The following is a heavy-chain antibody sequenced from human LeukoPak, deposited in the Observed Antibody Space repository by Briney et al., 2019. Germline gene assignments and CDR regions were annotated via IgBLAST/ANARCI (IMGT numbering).Heavy chain of an antibody. D-gene: IGHD5-12*01. CDR1: GITLSNYG. V-gene: IGHV3-23*01. Sequence: GGSLRLSCAVSGITLSNYGMSWVRQAPGKGLEWVSLIVASSGSTFYADSVKGRFTISRNSSKNTLYLQMNSLRAEDMAVYYCAKGAYDYIEMGYFDYWGRGTLVTVSS. CDR2: IVASSGST. CDR3: AKGAYDYIEMGYFDY. J-gene: IGHJ4*02.